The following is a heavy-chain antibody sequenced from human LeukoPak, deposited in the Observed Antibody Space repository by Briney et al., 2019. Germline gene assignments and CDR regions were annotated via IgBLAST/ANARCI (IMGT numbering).Heavy chain of an antibody. CDR2: IYYSGST. CDR1: GGSISSYY. CDR3: ASSYYDFWSGYDYYYYYYMDV. J-gene: IGHJ6*03. V-gene: IGHV4-59*01. Sequence: PSETLSLTCTVSGGSISSYYWSWIRQPPGKGLEWIGYIYYSGSTNYNPSLKSRVTISVDTSKNQFSLKLSSVTAADTAVYYCASSYYDFWSGYDYYYYYYMDVWGKGTTVTVSS. D-gene: IGHD3-3*01.